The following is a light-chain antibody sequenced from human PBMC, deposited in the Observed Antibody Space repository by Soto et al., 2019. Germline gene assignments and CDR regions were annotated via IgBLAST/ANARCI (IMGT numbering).Light chain of an antibody. CDR1: QSISTY. J-gene: IGKJ4*01. Sequence: DIQLTQSPSSLSASVGDRVTVTCRASQSISTYLDWYQQKPGRAPKLLIYAASTLQSGVPSRFSGSGSGTXXXXXIXXXQXEDFATYYCQQSFSSPPAFGGGTKVEIK. CDR3: QQSFSSPPA. V-gene: IGKV1-39*01. CDR2: AAS.